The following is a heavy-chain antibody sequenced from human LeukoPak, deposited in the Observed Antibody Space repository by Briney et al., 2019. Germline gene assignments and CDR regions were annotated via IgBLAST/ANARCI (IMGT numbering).Heavy chain of an antibody. CDR3: ARVQGLDFRWYFDL. Sequence: GGSLRLSCAASGFTFSSYDMHWVRHAPGKGLEWVSAIGTAGDTYYPGSVKGRFTISRENAKNSLYLQMNSLRAGDTAVYYCARVQGLDFRWYFDLWGRGTLVTVSS. CDR2: IGTAGDT. V-gene: IGHV3-13*01. CDR1: GFTFSSYD. J-gene: IGHJ2*01.